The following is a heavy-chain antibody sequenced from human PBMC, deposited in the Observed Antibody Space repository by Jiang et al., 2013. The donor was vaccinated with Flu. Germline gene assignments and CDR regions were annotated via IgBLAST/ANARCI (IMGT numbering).Heavy chain of an antibody. Sequence: LLKPSETLSLTCAVYGGSFSGYYWSWIRQPPGKGLEWIGEINHSGSTNYNPSLKSRVTISVDTSKNQFSLKLSSVTAADTAVYYCARLPLVSGSPGTHRGYYYYYGMDVWGKGTTVTVSS. CDR1: GGSFSGYY. CDR2: INHSGST. CDR3: ARLPLVSGSPGTHRGYYYYYGMDV. J-gene: IGHJ6*04. D-gene: IGHD3-3*01. V-gene: IGHV4-34*01.